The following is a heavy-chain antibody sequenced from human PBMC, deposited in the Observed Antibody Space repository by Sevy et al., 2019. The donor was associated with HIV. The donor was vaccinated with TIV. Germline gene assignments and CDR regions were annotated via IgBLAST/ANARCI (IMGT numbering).Heavy chain of an antibody. CDR3: AKSYFGSGTSYGMDL. V-gene: IGHV3-7*01. CDR1: RFTFSSYW. Sequence: GGSLRLSCAASRFTFSSYWMSWVRQAPGKGLEWVANINQDGSEKYHLDSVKGRFTISRDNAKNSLFLQLNSLRADDTAIYYCAKSYFGSGTSYGMDLWGRGTTVTVSS. D-gene: IGHD3-10*01. J-gene: IGHJ6*02. CDR2: INQDGSEK.